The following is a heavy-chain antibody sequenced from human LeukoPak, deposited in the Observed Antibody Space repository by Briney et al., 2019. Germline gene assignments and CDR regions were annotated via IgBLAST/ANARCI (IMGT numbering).Heavy chain of an antibody. D-gene: IGHD3-10*01. CDR2: ISAYNGNT. V-gene: IGHV1-18*01. CDR3: ASGPSLITMVRQTSLDY. Sequence: GASVKVSCKASGYTFSSYGISWVRQAPGQGLEWMGWISAYNGNTNYAQKLQGRVTMTTDTSTSTAYMDLRCLRSDDTAVYYCASGPSLITMVRQTSLDYWGQGTLVTVSS. J-gene: IGHJ4*02. CDR1: GYTFSSYG.